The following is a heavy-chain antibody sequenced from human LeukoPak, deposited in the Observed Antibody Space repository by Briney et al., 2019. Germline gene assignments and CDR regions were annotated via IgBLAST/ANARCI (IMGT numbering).Heavy chain of an antibody. CDR3: AKPSGSIIFERLDH. CDR2: ISGSGDST. Sequence: GGSLRLSCAVSGFPFIIGNHAMSWVRQAPGKGLEWVSTISGSGDSTYYADSVKGRFIISRDNSKSTLYLQMNSLRTEDTAVYYCAKPSGSIIFERLDHWGQGALVTVSS. D-gene: IGHD3/OR15-3a*01. V-gene: IGHV3-23*01. J-gene: IGHJ4*02. CDR1: GFPFIIGNHA.